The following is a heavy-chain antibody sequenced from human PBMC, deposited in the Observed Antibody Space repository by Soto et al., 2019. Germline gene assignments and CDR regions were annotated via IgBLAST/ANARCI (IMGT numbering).Heavy chain of an antibody. V-gene: IGHV3-23*01. CDR1: GFTFSSYA. Sequence: PGGSLRLSCAASGFTFSSYAMSWVRQAPGKGLEWVSAISGSGGSTYYADSVKGRFTISRDNSKNTLYLQMNSLRAEDTAVYYCAKRGCLEQWLVRGCIDYWGQGTMVTVSS. J-gene: IGHJ4*02. D-gene: IGHD6-19*01. CDR3: AKRGCLEQWLVRGCIDY. CDR2: ISGSGGST.